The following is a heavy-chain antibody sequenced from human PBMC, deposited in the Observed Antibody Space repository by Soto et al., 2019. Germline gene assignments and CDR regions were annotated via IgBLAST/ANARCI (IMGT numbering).Heavy chain of an antibody. CDR2: ISYSGST. Sequence: SETLSLTCTVSGGSISSDSYYWGWIRQPPEKGLEWIASISYSGSTYYNPTLKSRVTISVDTSKNQFSLKLSSVTAADTAVYYCARVWGGAFDIWGQGTMVTVSS. CDR3: ARVWGGAFDI. CDR1: GGSISSDSYY. D-gene: IGHD3-10*01. V-gene: IGHV4-39*07. J-gene: IGHJ3*02.